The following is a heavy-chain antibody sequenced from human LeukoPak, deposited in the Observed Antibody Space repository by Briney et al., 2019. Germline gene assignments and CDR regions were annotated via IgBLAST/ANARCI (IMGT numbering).Heavy chain of an antibody. D-gene: IGHD3-9*01. CDR1: GFTFSSFQ. Sequence: GGCLRLSRVAPGFTFSSFQLNWVRQAPGKGLEWVSYISSSGSIMFYADSVKGRFTISRDNAKNSLYLHMNSLRAEDKAVYYCARTPTYYDILTDYPYYFDYWGQGTLVTVSS. CDR2: ISSSGSIM. J-gene: IGHJ4*02. V-gene: IGHV3-48*03. CDR3: ARTPTYYDILTDYPYYFDY.